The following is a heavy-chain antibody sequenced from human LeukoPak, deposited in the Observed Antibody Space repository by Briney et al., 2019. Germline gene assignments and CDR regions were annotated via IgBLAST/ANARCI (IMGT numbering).Heavy chain of an antibody. D-gene: IGHD6-19*01. J-gene: IGHJ3*02. V-gene: IGHV5-51*01. CDR2: IYPGDSDT. CDR3: ARPKNAVETTTRAFDI. CDR1: GYKFTTYW. Sequence: GESLKISCKASGYKFTTYWIDWVRQMPGKGLEWMGAIYPGDSDTRYSPSFQGQVTISADRSINTAYLQWSRLQASDTAMYYCARPKNAVETTTRAFDIWGQGTMVTVAS.